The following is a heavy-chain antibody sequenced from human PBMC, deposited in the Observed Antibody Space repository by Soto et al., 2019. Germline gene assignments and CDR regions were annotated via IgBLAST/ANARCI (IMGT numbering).Heavy chain of an antibody. CDR1: GFTFSSYW. J-gene: IGHJ3*02. CDR3: ARGRVQLWSRSYDAFDI. Sequence: PGGSLRLSCAASGFTFSSYWMSWVRQAPGKGLEWVANIKQDGSEKYYVDSVKGRFTISRDNAKNSLYLQMNSLRAEDTAVYYCARGRVQLWSRSYDAFDIWGQGTMVTVS. V-gene: IGHV3-7*03. D-gene: IGHD5-18*01. CDR2: IKQDGSEK.